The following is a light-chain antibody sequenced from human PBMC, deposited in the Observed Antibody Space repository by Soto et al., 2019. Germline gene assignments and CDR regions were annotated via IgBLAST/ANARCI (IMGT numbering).Light chain of an antibody. J-gene: IGKJ3*01. CDR1: QNINDW. CDR3: QQYNTYSFT. V-gene: IGKV1-5*03. Sequence: DIQMTQSPSTLSASVGDRVTITCRASQNINDWLAWYQQKPGKAPRLLIYKASTLESGVPSRFSGSGFGTEFTLTIRSLQPDDFATYYCQQYNTYSFTFGPGAKVDIK. CDR2: KAS.